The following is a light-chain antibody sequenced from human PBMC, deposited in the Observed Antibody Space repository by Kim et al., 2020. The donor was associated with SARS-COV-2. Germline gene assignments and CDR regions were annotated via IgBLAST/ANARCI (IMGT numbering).Light chain of an antibody. J-gene: IGKJ3*01. CDR1: QSIRNY. CDR2: AAS. CDR3: QQSYSTPLT. Sequence: DIQMTQSPSSLSASVGDRVTITCRASQSIRNYLNWYQQKPRKAPKLLIYAASSLRSGVPSRFSGSGSGTDFTLTISSLQPEDFATYYCQQSYSTPLTFGPGTKVDIK. V-gene: IGKV1-39*01.